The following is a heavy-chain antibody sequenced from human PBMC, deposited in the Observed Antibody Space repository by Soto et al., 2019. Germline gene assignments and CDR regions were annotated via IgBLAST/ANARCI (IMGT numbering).Heavy chain of an antibody. CDR1: GFTFSSYA. V-gene: IGHV3-23*01. Sequence: GGFLRLSCAASGFTFSSYAMSWVRQAPGKGLEWVSAISGSGGSTYYADSVKGRFTISRDNSKNTLYLQMNSLRAEDTAVYYCAKSRLYCTNGVCYVSPSSYYGMDVWGQGTTVTVSS. CDR3: AKSRLYCTNGVCYVSPSSYYGMDV. J-gene: IGHJ6*02. CDR2: ISGSGGST. D-gene: IGHD2-8*01.